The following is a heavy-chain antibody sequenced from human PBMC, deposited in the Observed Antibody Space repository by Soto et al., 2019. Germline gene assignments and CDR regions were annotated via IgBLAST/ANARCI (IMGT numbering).Heavy chain of an antibody. V-gene: IGHV3-7*01. D-gene: IGHD2-15*01. CDR2: IKQDGSEK. Sequence: EVQLVESGGGLVQPGGSLRLSCAASGFTFSSYWMSWVRQAPGKGLEWVANIKQDGSEKYYVDSVKGRFTISRDNSKNSLYLQMNSLRAEDTDVYYCARAHCRVVVAARGGHAFDIWGQGTMVNVSS. CDR3: ARAHCRVVVAARGGHAFDI. CDR1: GFTFSSYW. J-gene: IGHJ3*02.